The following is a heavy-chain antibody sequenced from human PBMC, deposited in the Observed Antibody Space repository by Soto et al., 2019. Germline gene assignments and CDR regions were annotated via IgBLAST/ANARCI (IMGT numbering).Heavy chain of an antibody. CDR2: MYYSGNT. V-gene: IGHV4-61*01. CDR1: GDSVSSGSNY. CDR3: AREIFGVVIQYNWFAP. J-gene: IGHJ5*02. Sequence: PSETLSLTCTVSGDSVSSGSNYWSWVWQPPGKGLEWIGYMYYSGNTNYNPSLKSRVTISRDTSKNQFSLKLSSVTAADTAVYYCAREIFGVVIQYNWFAPWGQGTLVTVSS. D-gene: IGHD3-3*01.